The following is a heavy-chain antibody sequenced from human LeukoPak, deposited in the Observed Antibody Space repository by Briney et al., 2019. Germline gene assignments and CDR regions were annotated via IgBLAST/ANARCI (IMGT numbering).Heavy chain of an antibody. CDR3: AKGGSPSCYSSSGY. D-gene: IGHD2-2*01. Sequence: GGSLRLSCAASGFTFSTYAMSWVRQAPGKGLEWVSAICGSDGSRYYADSVEGRFTISRDNSKNTLYLQMNSLRGEDTAVYYCAKGGSPSCYSSSGYWGQGTLVTVSS. J-gene: IGHJ4*02. CDR1: GFTFSTYA. V-gene: IGHV3-23*01. CDR2: ICGSDGSR.